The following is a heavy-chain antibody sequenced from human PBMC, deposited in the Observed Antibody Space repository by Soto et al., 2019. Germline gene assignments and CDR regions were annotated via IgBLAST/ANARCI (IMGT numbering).Heavy chain of an antibody. Sequence: GVSLRLSCAASGFTFSSYAMHWVRQAPGKGLEWVAVISYDGSNKYYADSVKGRFTISRDNSKNTLYLQMNSLRAEDTAVYYCARDPVLRFLEWLKLGGNWFDPWGKGTLVTVSS. CDR1: GFTFSSYA. CDR3: ARDPVLRFLEWLKLGGNWFDP. CDR2: ISYDGSNK. V-gene: IGHV3-30-3*01. D-gene: IGHD3-3*01. J-gene: IGHJ5*02.